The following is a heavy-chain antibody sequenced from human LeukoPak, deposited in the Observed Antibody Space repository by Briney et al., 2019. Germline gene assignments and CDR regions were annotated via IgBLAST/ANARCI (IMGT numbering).Heavy chain of an antibody. J-gene: IGHJ4*02. V-gene: IGHV3-48*03. Sequence: PGGSLRLSCAASGFTFSSYEMNWVRQAPGKGLEWVSYISSSGSTIYYADSVKGRFTISRDNSKNTLYLQMNSLRAEDTAVYYCAKEIAVGSDDYWGQGTLVTVSS. CDR3: AKEIAVGSDDY. CDR2: ISSSGSTI. D-gene: IGHD6-19*01. CDR1: GFTFSSYE.